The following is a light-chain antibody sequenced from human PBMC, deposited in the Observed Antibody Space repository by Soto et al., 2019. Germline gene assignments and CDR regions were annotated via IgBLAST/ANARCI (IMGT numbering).Light chain of an antibody. CDR1: HDICTY. CDR3: QLTFTTPRIT. V-gene: IGKV1-39*01. CDR2: AAS. J-gene: IGKJ5*01. Sequence: CRSRRSAYLGKSVIITCRVCHDICTYLNWYQHKPGRAPKHLIYAASSLQTGVPSRFTGSGSGTEFTLTIDSLHPEDFASCYSQLTFTTPRITFAQGTRLDIK.